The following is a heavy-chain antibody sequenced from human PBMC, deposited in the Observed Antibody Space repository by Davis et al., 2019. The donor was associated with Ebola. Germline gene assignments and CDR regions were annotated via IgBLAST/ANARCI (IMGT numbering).Heavy chain of an antibody. Sequence: HSQTLSLTCAISGDSVSSGGWNWIRQSPSRGLEWLGRTYYNSKWYNDYAASVKSRITINPDTSKNQFSLQLNSVTPEDTAVYYCARGWLRSGLDVWGKGAAVIVSS. CDR2: TYYNSKWYN. D-gene: IGHD5-12*01. CDR3: ARGWLRSGLDV. V-gene: IGHV6-1*01. J-gene: IGHJ6*04. CDR1: GDSVSSGG.